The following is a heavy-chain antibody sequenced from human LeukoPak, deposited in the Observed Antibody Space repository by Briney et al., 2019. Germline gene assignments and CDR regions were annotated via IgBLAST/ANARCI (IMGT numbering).Heavy chain of an antibody. CDR1: GPSINSDH. Sequence: SSDTLSLTCAVSGPSINSDHWNWIRQLPAKGLDWIGNVDYNGETKYHPSLQSRVNLSIDKSNNQFSLKLASVTAADTALYFCARGYYEAFDFWGQGRLVTVSS. D-gene: IGHD3-16*01. CDR3: ARGYYEAFDF. J-gene: IGHJ4*02. V-gene: IGHV4-59*07. CDR2: VDYNGET.